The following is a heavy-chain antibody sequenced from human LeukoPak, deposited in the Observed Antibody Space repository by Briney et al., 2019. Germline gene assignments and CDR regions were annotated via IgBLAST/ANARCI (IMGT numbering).Heavy chain of an antibody. CDR2: ISNDGSNK. Sequence: GRSLRLSCAASGFTFSSYGMHWVRQAPGKGLEWVAVISNDGSNKYYADSVKGRFTISRDNAKNSLYLQMNSLRAEDTAVYYCARDLMGIAYRGAFYYWGQGTLVTVSS. V-gene: IGHV3-30*03. J-gene: IGHJ4*02. CDR3: ARDLMGIAYRGAFYY. D-gene: IGHD6-13*01. CDR1: GFTFSSYG.